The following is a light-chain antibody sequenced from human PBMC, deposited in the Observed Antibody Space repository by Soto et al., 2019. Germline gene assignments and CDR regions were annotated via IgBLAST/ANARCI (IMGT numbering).Light chain of an antibody. J-gene: IGKJ5*01. Sequence: DIQMTQSPSSLSASVGDRVTITCQASQDISNYLNWYQQKPGKAPKLLIYDASNLETGVPSRFSGSGSGTDFTFTISSLQPEDIATYYCQKYNTVPATFGQGTRLEIK. CDR2: DAS. V-gene: IGKV1-33*01. CDR3: QKYNTVPAT. CDR1: QDISNY.